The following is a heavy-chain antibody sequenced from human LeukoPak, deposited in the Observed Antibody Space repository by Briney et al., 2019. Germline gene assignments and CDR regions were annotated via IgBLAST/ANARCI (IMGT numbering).Heavy chain of an antibody. V-gene: IGHV3-7*05. J-gene: IGHJ4*02. CDR3: ATEYKGY. CDR2: IKQDGSEE. Sequence: GGSLRLSCAASGFSFSFYGMHCVRQAPGKGLEWLANIKQDGSEEYYVDSVKGRFTISRDNAKNSLYLQINSLRADDTAIYYCATEYKGYWGQGTLVTVSS. D-gene: IGHD2-15*01. CDR1: GFSFSFYG.